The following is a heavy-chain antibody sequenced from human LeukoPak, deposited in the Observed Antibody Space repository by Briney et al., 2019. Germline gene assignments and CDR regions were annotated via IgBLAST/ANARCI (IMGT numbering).Heavy chain of an antibody. CDR3: ARGVYIAAAQYAY. D-gene: IGHD6-13*01. V-gene: IGHV4-59*01. CDR2: IYYSGTT. J-gene: IGHJ4*02. Sequence: SETLSLTCTVSGGSISSYYWSWIRQPPGKGLEWIGYIYYSGTTNYNPSLKSRVTISVDTSKNQFSLKLSSVAAADTAVYYCARGVYIAAAQYAYWGQGTLVTVSS. CDR1: GGSISSYY.